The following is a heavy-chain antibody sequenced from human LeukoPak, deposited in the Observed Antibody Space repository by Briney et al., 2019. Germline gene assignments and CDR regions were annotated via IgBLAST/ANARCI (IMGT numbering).Heavy chain of an antibody. CDR1: GYTFTGYY. CDR3: ARDLGPNWFDP. Sequence: ASVKVSCKASGYTFTGYYMHWVRQAPGQGLEWMGWINLNSGGTNYAQKFQGRVTMTRDTSISTGYMELSRLRSDDTAVYYCARDLGPNWFDPWGQGTLVTVSS. V-gene: IGHV1-2*02. CDR2: INLNSGGT. D-gene: IGHD3-10*01. J-gene: IGHJ5*02.